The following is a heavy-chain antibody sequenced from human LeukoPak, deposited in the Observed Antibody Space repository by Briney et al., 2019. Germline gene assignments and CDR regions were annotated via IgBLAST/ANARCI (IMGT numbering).Heavy chain of an antibody. CDR1: GFTVSESY. CDR3: VKDTDKYDNGRDWFDP. Sequence: PGGSLRLSCAASGFTVSESYMSWVRQAPGKGLEWVSIIYRGGITYYAESVKGRFTISRDNSKNTLYLQMDSLRVEDTAVYYCVKDTDKYDNGRDWFDPWGQGTPVTVSS. D-gene: IGHD3-22*01. J-gene: IGHJ5*02. V-gene: IGHV3-53*01. CDR2: IYRGGIT.